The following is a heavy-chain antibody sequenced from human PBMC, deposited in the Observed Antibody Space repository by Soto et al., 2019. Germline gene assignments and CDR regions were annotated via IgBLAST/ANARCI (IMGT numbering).Heavy chain of an antibody. D-gene: IGHD3-3*01. CDR2: ISAYNGKT. CDR3: ARDRRGITVFGVVIRENDWFDP. CDR1: GYSFTSYG. Sequence: QVQLVQSGAEVKKPGASVKVSCRASGYSFTSYGISWVRQAPGQGLEWMGWISAYNGKTNYAQKFQGRVTMPTDTSTRTAYMELRSLRSDDTAVYYCARDRRGITVFGVVIRENDWFDPWGQGTLVTVSS. J-gene: IGHJ5*02. V-gene: IGHV1-18*01.